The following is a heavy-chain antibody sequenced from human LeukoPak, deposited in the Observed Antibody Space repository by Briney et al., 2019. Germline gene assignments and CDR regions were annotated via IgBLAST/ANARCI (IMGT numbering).Heavy chain of an antibody. CDR1: DDSINSYY. J-gene: IGHJ6*02. CDR2: IYDGGST. V-gene: IGHV4-59*01. CDR3: ARFKSDYYGMDV. Sequence: SETLSLTCTVSDDSINSYYWTWIRQPPGKGLEYVGCIYDGGSTNYNPSLESRVTILLDTSKTHLSLRLNSVTAADTAIYYCARFKSDYYGMDVWGQGTTVTVSS.